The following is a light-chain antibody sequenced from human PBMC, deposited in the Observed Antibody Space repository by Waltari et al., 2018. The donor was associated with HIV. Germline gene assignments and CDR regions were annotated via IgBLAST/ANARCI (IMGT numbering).Light chain of an antibody. V-gene: IGKV1-12*01. CDR2: AAS. CDR1: QSIGRW. J-gene: IGKJ4*01. Sequence: DIQMTQSPSSVSASVGDRVTITCRASQSIGRWLVWYQQTPGKAPKLLIYAASPLQAGGPSRFSGSGSGTSFTLTISSLQPEDFATYYCQQASSLPLTFGEGTKVEIK. CDR3: QQASSLPLT.